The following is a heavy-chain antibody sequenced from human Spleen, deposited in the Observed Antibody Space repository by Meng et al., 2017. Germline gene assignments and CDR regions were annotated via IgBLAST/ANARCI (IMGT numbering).Heavy chain of an antibody. CDR2: INWNGGST. CDR3: AREGLAVAGLDY. D-gene: IGHD6-19*01. J-gene: IGHJ4*02. Sequence: GESLKISCAASGFTFDDYGMSWVRQAPGKGLEGVSGINWNGGSTGYADSVKGRFTISRDNAKNSLYLQMNSLRAEDTAVYDCAREGLAVAGLDYWGQGTLVTVSS. V-gene: IGHV3-20*01. CDR1: GFTFDDYG.